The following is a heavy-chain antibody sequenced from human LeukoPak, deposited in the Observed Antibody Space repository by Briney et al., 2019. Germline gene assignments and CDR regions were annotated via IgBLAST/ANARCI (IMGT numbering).Heavy chain of an antibody. CDR3: TPYHIPD. CDR1: GFTFSNTW. J-gene: IGHJ4*02. Sequence: GGSLRLFCAASGFTFSNTWMNWVRQAPGKGLEWVGRIKSETDGGTTDYAAPVKGRFTISRDDSKNTLYLQMNSLKTEDTAVYYCTPYHIPDWGQGTLVTVSS. CDR2: IKSETDGGTT. V-gene: IGHV3-15*01. D-gene: IGHD2-21*01.